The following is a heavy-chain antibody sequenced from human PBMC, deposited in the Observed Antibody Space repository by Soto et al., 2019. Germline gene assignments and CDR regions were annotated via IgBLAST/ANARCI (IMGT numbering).Heavy chain of an antibody. J-gene: IGHJ3*02. V-gene: IGHV3-74*01. Sequence: GGSLRLSCAASGFTFSSYWMHWVRQAPGKGLVWVSRINSDGSSTSYADSVKGRFTISRDNAKNTLYLQMNSLRAEDTAVYYCARAYDYIWGSYRYFAFDIWGQGTMVTVSS. CDR3: ARAYDYIWGSYRYFAFDI. CDR2: INSDGSST. CDR1: GFTFSSYW. D-gene: IGHD3-16*02.